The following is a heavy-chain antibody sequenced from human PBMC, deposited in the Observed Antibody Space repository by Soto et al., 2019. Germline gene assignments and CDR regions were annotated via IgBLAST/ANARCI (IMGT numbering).Heavy chain of an antibody. V-gene: IGHV3-23*01. CDR2: ISGSGGSI. Sequence: GGSLRLSCAASGFTFTNYAMNWVRQAPGKGLEWVAVISGSGGSIYYADSVEGRFTISRDSSKTTLYLQMNSLRADDTAVYYCAKNRQAWFYSTAFDIWGQGTMVPVS. J-gene: IGHJ3*02. CDR1: GFTFTNYA. CDR3: AKNRQAWFYSTAFDI. D-gene: IGHD2-21*01.